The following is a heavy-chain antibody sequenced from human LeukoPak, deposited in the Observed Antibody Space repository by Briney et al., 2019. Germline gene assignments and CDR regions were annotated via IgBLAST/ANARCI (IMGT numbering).Heavy chain of an antibody. J-gene: IGHJ4*02. CDR3: ASGGYTSSWYVVDY. Sequence: DSVKGRFTISRDNSKNTLYLQMSSLRPEDTAVYYCASGGYTSSWYVVDYWGQGTLVTVSS. D-gene: IGHD6-13*01. V-gene: IGHV3-30*15.